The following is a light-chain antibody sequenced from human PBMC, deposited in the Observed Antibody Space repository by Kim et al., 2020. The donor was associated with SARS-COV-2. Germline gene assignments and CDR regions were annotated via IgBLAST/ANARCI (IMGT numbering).Light chain of an antibody. CDR2: GAS. V-gene: IGKV3-20*01. CDR1: QSVSSTY. J-gene: IGKJ5*01. CDR3: QQYGSSPLLT. Sequence: PGERATLSYRASQSVSSTYLAWYQQKLGQAPTLLIYGASSRATGIPDRFSGSGSETDFTLTISRLEPEDFAVYYCQQYGSSPLLTFGQGTRLEIK.